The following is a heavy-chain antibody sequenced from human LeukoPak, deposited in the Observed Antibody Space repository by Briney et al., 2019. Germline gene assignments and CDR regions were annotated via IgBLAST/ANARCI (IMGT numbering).Heavy chain of an antibody. J-gene: IGHJ5*02. D-gene: IGHD6-19*01. Sequence: PSETLSLTCTVSGGSISSYYWSWIRQPPGKGLEWIGYIYYSGSTNYNPSLKSRVTISVDTSKNQFSLKLSSVTAADTAVYYCARDPGYSSGWYVHTGNWFDPWGQGTLVTVSS. CDR3: ARDPGYSSGWYVHTGNWFDP. CDR2: IYYSGST. CDR1: GGSISSYY. V-gene: IGHV4-59*01.